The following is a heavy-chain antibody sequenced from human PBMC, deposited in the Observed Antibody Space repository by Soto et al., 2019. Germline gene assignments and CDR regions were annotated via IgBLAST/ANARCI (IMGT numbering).Heavy chain of an antibody. CDR2: IDSDGSRI. V-gene: IGHV3-74*01. D-gene: IGHD2-15*01. CDR1: W. Sequence: WMDWVRQAPGKGLVWVSRIDSDGSRITYADFVKGRFTISRDNAKNTVYLHMNSLTAEDTAVYYCVRTSLVVAAATREDFWGQGTLVTVSS. CDR3: VRTSLVVAAATREDF. J-gene: IGHJ4*02.